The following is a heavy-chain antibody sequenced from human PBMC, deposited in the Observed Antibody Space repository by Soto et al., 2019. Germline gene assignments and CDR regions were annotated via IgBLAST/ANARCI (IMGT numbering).Heavy chain of an antibody. CDR1: GFTFSSYG. CDR3: AKDPRIADCSSTRCEEEYYYYGMDV. J-gene: IGHJ6*02. Sequence: GGSLRLSCAASGFTFSSYGMHWVRQAPGKGLGWVAVISYDGSNKYYADSVKGRFTISRDNSKNTLYLQMNSLRAEDTAVYYCAKDPRIADCSSTRCEEEYYYYGMDVWGQGTTVTVSS. D-gene: IGHD2-2*01. V-gene: IGHV3-30*18. CDR2: ISYDGSNK.